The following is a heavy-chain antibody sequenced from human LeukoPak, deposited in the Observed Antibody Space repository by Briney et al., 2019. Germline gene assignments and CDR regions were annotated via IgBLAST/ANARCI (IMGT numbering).Heavy chain of an antibody. V-gene: IGHV3-11*04. CDR3: ARAEWLLGYYCYYGMDV. D-gene: IGHD3-3*01. J-gene: IGHJ6*02. CDR2: ISSSGSTI. CDR1: GFTFSDYY. Sequence: GGTLRLSCAASGFTFSDYYMSWIRQAPGKGLEWVSYISSSGSTIYYADSVKGRFTISRDNAKNSLYLQMNSLRAEDTAVYYCARAEWLLGYYCYYGMDVWGQGTTVTVSS.